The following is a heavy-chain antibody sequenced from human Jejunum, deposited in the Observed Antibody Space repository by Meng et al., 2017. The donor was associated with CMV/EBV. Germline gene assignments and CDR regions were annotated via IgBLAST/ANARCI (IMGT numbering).Heavy chain of an antibody. Sequence: GLPVSSNYMTWVRQAPGKGLEWVSLIYSGGGIYYADSVKGRFTISRDISKNTAYLQMNSLRAEDTAVYYCAIDFWSGYYRYGMDGWGQGTTVTVSS. D-gene: IGHD3-3*01. V-gene: IGHV3-66*02. CDR3: AIDFWSGYYRYGMDG. J-gene: IGHJ6*02. CDR2: IYSGGGI. CDR1: GLPVSSNY.